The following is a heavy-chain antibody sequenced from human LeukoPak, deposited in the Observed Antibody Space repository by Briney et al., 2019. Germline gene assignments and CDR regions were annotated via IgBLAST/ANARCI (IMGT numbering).Heavy chain of an antibody. V-gene: IGHV7-4-1*02. D-gene: IGHD3-3*01. J-gene: IGHJ3*02. CDR2: INTNTGNP. Sequence: ASVKVSCKASGYTFTSYAMNWVRQAPGQGLEWMGWINTNTGNPTYAQGFTGRFVFSLDTSVSTAYLQISSLKAEDTAVYYCARDGNYDFWSGYYMHAFDIWGQGTMVTVSS. CDR1: GYTFTSYA. CDR3: ARDGNYDFWSGYYMHAFDI.